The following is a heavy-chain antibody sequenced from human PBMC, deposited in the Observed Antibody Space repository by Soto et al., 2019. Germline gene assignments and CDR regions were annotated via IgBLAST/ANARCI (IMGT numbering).Heavy chain of an antibody. V-gene: IGHV1-8*01. CDR2: MNPNSGNT. D-gene: IGHD2-21*02. Sequence: ASVKVSCKASGYTFTSYDINWVRQATGQGLEWMGWMNPNSGNTGYAQKFQGRVTMTRNTSISTAYMELSSLRSEDTAVYYCARGPTPATALVYWGQGTLVTVSS. CDR1: GYTFTSYD. CDR3: ARGPTPATALVY. J-gene: IGHJ4*02.